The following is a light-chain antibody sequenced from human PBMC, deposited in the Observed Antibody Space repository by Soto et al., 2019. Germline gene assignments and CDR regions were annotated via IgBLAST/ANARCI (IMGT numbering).Light chain of an antibody. CDR1: SSDVGAYDF. CDR3: TSHAGNYNFPYV. Sequence: QSVLTQPPSASGSPGQSVTISCTGTSSDVGAYDFVSWYQHHLGKAPKLMIYEVTKRPSGVPDRFSGSKSGNTASLTVSGLQAEDEADYYCTSHAGNYNFPYVFGTGTKLTVL. J-gene: IGLJ1*01. V-gene: IGLV2-8*01. CDR2: EVT.